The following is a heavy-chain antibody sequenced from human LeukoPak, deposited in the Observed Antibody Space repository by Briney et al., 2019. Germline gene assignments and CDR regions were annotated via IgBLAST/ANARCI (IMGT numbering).Heavy chain of an antibody. D-gene: IGHD1-7*01. CDR1: GFTFSSYT. V-gene: IGHV3-21*01. J-gene: IGHJ4*02. CDR2: VTSSSYI. Sequence: PGGSLRLSCAASGFTFSSYTMNWVRQAPGKGLEWVSSVTSSSYIYYGDSVKGRFTVSRDNAKNSLYLQMNSLRVEDTAVYYCASGNYDVYWGQGTLVTVSS. CDR3: ASGNYDVY.